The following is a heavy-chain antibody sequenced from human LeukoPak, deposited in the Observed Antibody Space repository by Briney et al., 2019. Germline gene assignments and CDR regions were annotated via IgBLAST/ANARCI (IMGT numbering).Heavy chain of an antibody. J-gene: IGHJ5*02. Sequence: RSSETLSLTCTVSGGSISGFVWSWIRQPPGEGLDYIGFIYDTGTPTNYNPLLKSRVTLSVDTSKNQFSLKLSSVTAADTAVYYCARVGDIERWFDPWGQGTLVTVSS. CDR1: GGSISGFV. V-gene: IGHV4-59*12. CDR2: IYDTGTPT. D-gene: IGHD2-15*01. CDR3: ARVGDIERWFDP.